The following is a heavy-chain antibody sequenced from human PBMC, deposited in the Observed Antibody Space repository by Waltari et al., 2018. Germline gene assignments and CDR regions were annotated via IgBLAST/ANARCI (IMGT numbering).Heavy chain of an antibody. CDR3: ARDPGPIVGAPDY. D-gene: IGHD1-26*01. CDR1: GSSLTDYH. V-gene: IGHV1-2*02. J-gene: IGHJ4*02. CDR2: INPKNGDT. Sequence: QVQLVQSGTEVKKPGASVKVSCQASGSSLTDYHLHWVRQTPGQGLEWLGWINPKNGDTGYAQNFLGRVTMTRDTSINTVYMDLSGLRSDDTAVFYCARDPGPIVGAPDYWGQGTLVTVSS.